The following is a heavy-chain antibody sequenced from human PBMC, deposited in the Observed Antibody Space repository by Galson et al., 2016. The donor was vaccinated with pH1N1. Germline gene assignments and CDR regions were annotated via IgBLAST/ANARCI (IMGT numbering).Heavy chain of an antibody. CDR2: ISGYNGDT. Sequence: SVQVSCQAFGHTFTAYGISWVRQAPGQGLEWMGWISGYNGDTNYVQKFQGRATMTTDTSTRTVYMELRSLRSDDTGGYYCSREMGGHSQYMDVWGKGTTVVVSS. J-gene: IGHJ6*03. CDR3: SREMGGHSQYMDV. D-gene: IGHD1-26*01. V-gene: IGHV1-18*01. CDR1: GHTFTAYG.